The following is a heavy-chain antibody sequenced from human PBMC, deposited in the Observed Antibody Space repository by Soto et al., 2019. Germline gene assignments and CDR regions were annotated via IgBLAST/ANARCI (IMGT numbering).Heavy chain of an antibody. CDR3: ARGAVAGVDYGMDV. J-gene: IGHJ6*02. D-gene: IGHD6-13*01. CDR1: GGSMSTYY. CDR2: IYTSGGT. Sequence: SETLSLTCTVSGGSMSTYYWSWIRQPAGKGLDWIGRIYTSGGTNYNPSLKSRVTMSVDTSKKRISLKLSSVTAADTAVYYCARGAVAGVDYGMDVWGQGTTVTVSS. V-gene: IGHV4-4*07.